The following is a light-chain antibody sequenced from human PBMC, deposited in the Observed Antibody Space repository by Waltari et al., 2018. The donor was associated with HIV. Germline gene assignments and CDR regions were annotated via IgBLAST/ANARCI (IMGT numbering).Light chain of an antibody. Sequence: QSALTQPASVSGSPGQSITISCTGTSTDIGGYNYVSWYQQHPGTVPKLMIYEVNNRPSGVRNRFSGSKSGNTASLTISGLQAEDEADYYCSSYTSTNTLERVFGGGTKLTVL. CDR3: SSYTSTNTLERV. V-gene: IGLV2-14*03. CDR2: EVN. CDR1: STDIGGYNY. J-gene: IGLJ3*02.